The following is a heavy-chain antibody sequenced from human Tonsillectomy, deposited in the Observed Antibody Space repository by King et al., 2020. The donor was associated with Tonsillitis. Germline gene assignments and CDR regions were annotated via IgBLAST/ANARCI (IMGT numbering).Heavy chain of an antibody. J-gene: IGHJ4*02. V-gene: IGHV3-23*04. Sequence: VQLVESGGGLVQPGGSLRLSCAASGFTFSSYAMSWVRQAPGKGLEWVSAISGSGGSTYYADSVKGRFTISRDNSKNTLYLQMNSLRAEDTAVYYCAKDPWGKEMATIRWVYWGQGTLVTVSS. CDR3: AKDPWGKEMATIRWVY. CDR2: ISGSGGST. CDR1: GFTFSSYA. D-gene: IGHD5-24*01.